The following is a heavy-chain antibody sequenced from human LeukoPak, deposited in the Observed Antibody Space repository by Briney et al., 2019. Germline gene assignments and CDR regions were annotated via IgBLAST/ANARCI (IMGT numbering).Heavy chain of an antibody. CDR3: ARELGATFDY. CDR2: IYYSGST. D-gene: IGHD1-26*01. V-gene: IGHV4-39*07. Sequence: SETLSLTCTVSGGSISSSSYYWGWIRQPPGKGLEWIGSIYYSGSTYYNPSLKSRVTISVDTSKNQFSLKLSSVTAADTAVYYCARELGATFDYWGQGTLVTVSS. J-gene: IGHJ4*02. CDR1: GGSISSSSYY.